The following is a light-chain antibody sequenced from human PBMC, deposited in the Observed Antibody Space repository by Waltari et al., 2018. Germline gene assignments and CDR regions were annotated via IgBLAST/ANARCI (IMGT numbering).Light chain of an antibody. V-gene: IGKV1-16*02. J-gene: IGKJ4*01. Sequence: DIQMTQSPSSLSASVGDRVTITCRASQDITKYLAWCQQKTGRAPKSLIYGAFILQSGVSSNFSGSGSGTDFTLTITSLQPEDFGTYYCLQYQAYPLTVGGGTKVDIK. CDR1: QDITKY. CDR2: GAF. CDR3: LQYQAYPLT.